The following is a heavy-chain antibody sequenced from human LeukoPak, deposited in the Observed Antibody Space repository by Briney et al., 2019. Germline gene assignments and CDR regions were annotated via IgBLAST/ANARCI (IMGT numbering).Heavy chain of an antibody. CDR2: IYSCGST. D-gene: IGHD3-22*01. Sequence: GGSLRLSCAASGFTVSSNYMSWVRQAPGKGLEWVSVIYSCGSTYYADSVKGRFTISRDNSKNTLYLQMNSLRAEDTAVYYCAKDQYDSSGFRRGNYYYGMDVWGQGTTVTVSS. J-gene: IGHJ6*02. V-gene: IGHV3-66*01. CDR1: GFTVSSNY. CDR3: AKDQYDSSGFRRGNYYYGMDV.